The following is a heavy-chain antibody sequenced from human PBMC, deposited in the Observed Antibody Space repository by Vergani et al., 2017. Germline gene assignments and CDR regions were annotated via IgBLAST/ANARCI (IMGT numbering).Heavy chain of an antibody. CDR1: GGAVNSGSNF. V-gene: IGHV4-61*02. D-gene: IGHD3-16*02. CDR3: ARGTWVTSWDGYRFHYMDV. Sequence: QVQLQESGPGLVKPSQTLSLTCSVSGGAVNSGSNFWTWIRQPAGKGLEWIGRTSTDGSTNYNPSLKSRVTVSVDTSKTQISLRLTSVTAEDTAVYYCARGTWVTSWDGYRFHYMDVWGKGTTVTVSS. J-gene: IGHJ6*03. CDR2: TSTDGST.